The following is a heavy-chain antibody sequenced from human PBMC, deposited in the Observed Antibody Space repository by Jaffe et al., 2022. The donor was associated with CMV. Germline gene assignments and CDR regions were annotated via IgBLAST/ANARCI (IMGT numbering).Heavy chain of an antibody. CDR2: ISSSSSYI. CDR1: GFTFSSYS. V-gene: IGHV3-21*01. Sequence: EVQLVESGGGLVKPGGSLRLSCAASGFTFSSYSMNWVRQAPGKGLEWVSSISSSSSYIYYADSVKGRFTISRDNAKNSLYLQMNSLRAEDTAVYYCASSPDDYDFWSGYLGGMDVWGQGTTVTVSS. D-gene: IGHD3-3*01. CDR3: ASSPDDYDFWSGYLGGMDV. J-gene: IGHJ6*02.